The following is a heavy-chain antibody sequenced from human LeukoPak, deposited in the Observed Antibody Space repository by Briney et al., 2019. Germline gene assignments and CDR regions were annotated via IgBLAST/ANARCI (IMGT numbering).Heavy chain of an antibody. CDR1: GFTFSSYG. D-gene: IGHD4-23*01. CDR3: ASGGQTFDY. Sequence: QAGGTLRLSCAASGFTFSSYGMSWVRQAPGKGLEWVSAISGSGGSTYYADSVKGRFTISRDNAKNSLYLQMNSLRAEDTAVYYCASGGQTFDYWGQGTLVTVSS. CDR2: ISGSGGST. V-gene: IGHV3-23*01. J-gene: IGHJ4*02.